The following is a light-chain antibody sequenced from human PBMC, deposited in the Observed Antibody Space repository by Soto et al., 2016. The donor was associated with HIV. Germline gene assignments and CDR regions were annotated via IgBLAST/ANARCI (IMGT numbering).Light chain of an antibody. CDR3: QQYNSYPWT. V-gene: IGKV1-5*03. CDR1: QSIGAW. CDR2: KAS. J-gene: IGKJ1*01. Sequence: DIQMTQSPSALSASVGDRVTITCRASQSIGAWLAWYQQKPGKAPELLIYKASYLQSGVPSRFSGSGSGTEFTLTISTLQLDDFATYYCQQYNSYPWTFGQGSKVEIK.